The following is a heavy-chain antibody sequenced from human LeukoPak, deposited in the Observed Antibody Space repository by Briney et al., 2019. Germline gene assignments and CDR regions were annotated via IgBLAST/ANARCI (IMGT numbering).Heavy chain of an antibody. V-gene: IGHV4-39*02. D-gene: IGHD5-24*01. J-gene: IGHJ4*02. Sequence: SETLSLTCTVSGGSINSSNYYWGWIRQPPGKGLEWIGNIYYSGTTYYNPSLSSRVTISVDTSKNQFSLKLSSVTAADTAVYYCARDRRDGPWFDYWGQGTLVTVSS. CDR2: IYYSGTT. CDR3: ARDRRDGPWFDY. CDR1: GGSINSSNYY.